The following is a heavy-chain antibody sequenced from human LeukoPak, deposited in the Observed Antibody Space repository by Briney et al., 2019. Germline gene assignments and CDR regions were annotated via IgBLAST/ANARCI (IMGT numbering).Heavy chain of an antibody. J-gene: IGHJ4*02. CDR1: GFTFSIYA. V-gene: IGHV3-30*04. Sequence: GGSLRLSCAASGFTFSIYAMHWVRQAPGKGLEWVTVISSDGSHKYYADSVKGRFTISRDNSKNTLYLQMNSLRAEDTAVCYCAREPLAVAGTNFDYWGQGTLVTVSS. CDR3: AREPLAVAGTNFDY. CDR2: ISSDGSHK. D-gene: IGHD6-19*01.